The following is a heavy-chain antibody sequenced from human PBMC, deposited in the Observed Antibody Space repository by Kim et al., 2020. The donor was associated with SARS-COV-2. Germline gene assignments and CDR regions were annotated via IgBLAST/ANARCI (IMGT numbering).Heavy chain of an antibody. CDR1: GFVFGSFA. D-gene: IGHD2-8*02. J-gene: IGHJ6*02. CDR2: VRHDGSTK. CDR3: ARMNLVVIPPTRWGMYWMDG. Sequence: GGSLRLSCTPSGFVFGSFAIHWVRQPPGKGLEWVAFVRHDGSTKYYADSVKGRFTVVRDNTKDALSLQMTSLRAEDTAVYYCARMNLVVIPPTRWGMYWMDGWGQGTTVTVSS. V-gene: IGHV3-30*02.